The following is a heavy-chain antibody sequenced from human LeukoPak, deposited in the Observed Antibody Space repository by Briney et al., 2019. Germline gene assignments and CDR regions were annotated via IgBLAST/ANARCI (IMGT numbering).Heavy chain of an antibody. J-gene: IGHJ4*02. CDR3: AKEGDYDILTGYPRGIDY. CDR2: INPNSGGT. D-gene: IGHD3-9*01. Sequence: ASVKVSCKASGYTFTGYYMHWVRQAPGQGLEWMGWINPNSGGTNHAQKFQGRVTMTRDTSISTAYMELSRLRSDDTAVYYCAKEGDYDILTGYPRGIDYWGQGTLVTVSS. CDR1: GYTFTGYY. V-gene: IGHV1-2*02.